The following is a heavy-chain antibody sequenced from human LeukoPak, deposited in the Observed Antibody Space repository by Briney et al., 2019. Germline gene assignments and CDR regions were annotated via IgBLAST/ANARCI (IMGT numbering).Heavy chain of an antibody. CDR1: GFTFSSYW. Sequence: PGGSLRLSCAVSGFTFSSYWMNWVRQAPGKGLVWVSRINSDGSSISYADSVKGRFTISRDNSKNTLYLQMNSLRAEDTAVYYCAKCDYYDSSGHINYWGQGTLVTVSS. J-gene: IGHJ4*02. D-gene: IGHD3-22*01. CDR3: AKCDYYDSSGHINY. V-gene: IGHV3-74*01. CDR2: INSDGSSI.